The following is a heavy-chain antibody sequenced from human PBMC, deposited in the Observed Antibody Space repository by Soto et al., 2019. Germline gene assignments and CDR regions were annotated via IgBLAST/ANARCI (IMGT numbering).Heavy chain of an antibody. CDR3: ARGHYYYALDG. D-gene: IGHD3-10*01. J-gene: IGHJ4*03. CDR2: VSHSGSP. CDR1: GGSVSSGVFS. V-gene: IGHV4-30-2*06. Sequence: SETLSLTCAVSGGSVSSGVFSWNWIRQSPGQGLEWIRYVSHSGSPYYTASLRSRVTISLDKSTNQIPLNLTSVTPVDTAVDFCARGHYYYALDGWGQGTMVTGSS.